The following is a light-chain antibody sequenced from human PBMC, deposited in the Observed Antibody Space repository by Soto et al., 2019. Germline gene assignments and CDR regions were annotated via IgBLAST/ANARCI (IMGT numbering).Light chain of an antibody. J-gene: IGLJ1*01. CDR3: CSYAGSSTLYV. V-gene: IGLV2-23*02. CDR1: SSNFGSYNL. Sequence: QSVLTQPASVSGSPGQSITISCTGTSSNFGSYNLVSWYQQHPGKAPKLMIYEVSKRPSGVSNRFSGSKPGNTASLTISGLQAEDEADYYCCSYAGSSTLYVYGTGTKVTVL. CDR2: EVS.